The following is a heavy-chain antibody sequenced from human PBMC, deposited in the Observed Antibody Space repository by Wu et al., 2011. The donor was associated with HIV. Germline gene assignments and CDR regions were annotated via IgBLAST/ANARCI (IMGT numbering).Heavy chain of an antibody. D-gene: IGHD2-21*01. CDR2: IVPIFATP. V-gene: IGHV1-69*15. CDR1: GDPFSTNT. J-gene: IGHJ6*03. Sequence: HVRLLQSGAEVKRPGASVKVSCKATGDPFSTNTINWVRQTPGQGLEWMGRIVPIFATPNYAQKFQGRLTLTADEATNTAYMELRGLRSEDTGVYYCARGDPREAYFHFYMDVWGKGTTVTVSS. CDR3: ARGDPREAYFHFYMDV.